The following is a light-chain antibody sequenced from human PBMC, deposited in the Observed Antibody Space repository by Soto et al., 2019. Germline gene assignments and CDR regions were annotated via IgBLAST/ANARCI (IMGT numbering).Light chain of an antibody. Sequence: DIQMTQSPSTLSASVGDRVTITCRASQSISSWLAWYQKKPGKAPQLLIYDASSLESGVPSRFSGSGSGTEFTLTISSLQPDDFANYYCEQYNSYSPTFGQGTRLEIK. J-gene: IGKJ5*01. CDR2: DAS. CDR1: QSISSW. V-gene: IGKV1-5*01. CDR3: EQYNSYSPT.